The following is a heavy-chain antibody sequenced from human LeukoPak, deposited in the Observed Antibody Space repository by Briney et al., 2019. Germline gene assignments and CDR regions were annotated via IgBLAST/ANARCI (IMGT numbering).Heavy chain of an antibody. D-gene: IGHD6-13*01. Sequence: PSETLSLTCAVYGGSFSGYYWSWIRQPPGKGLEWIGEINHSGSTNYNPSLKSRVTISVDTSKNQFSLKLSSVTAADTAVYCCARGRPPVQIAAAAPAGLDFDYWGQGTLVTVSS. CDR3: ARGRPPVQIAAAAPAGLDFDY. CDR2: INHSGST. CDR1: GGSFSGYY. J-gene: IGHJ4*02. V-gene: IGHV4-34*01.